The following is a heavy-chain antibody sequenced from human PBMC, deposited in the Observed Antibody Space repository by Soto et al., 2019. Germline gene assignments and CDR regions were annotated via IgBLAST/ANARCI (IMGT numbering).Heavy chain of an antibody. CDR2: ISSSSYTI. CDR1: GFSFRSYS. CDR3: ARDNHPYLVYYFDY. J-gene: IGHJ4*02. Sequence: GGSLRLSCAASGFSFRSYSMNWVRQAPGKGLEWLSDISSSSYTIYYADYVKGRFTISRDNAKNTLYLKMDSLRAEDTTVYYCARDNHPYLVYYFDYWGQGTLVTVSS. V-gene: IGHV3-48*04.